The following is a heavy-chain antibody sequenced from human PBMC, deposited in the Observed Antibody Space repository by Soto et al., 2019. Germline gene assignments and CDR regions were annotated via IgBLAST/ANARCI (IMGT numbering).Heavy chain of an antibody. V-gene: IGHV4-39*01. Sequence: SETLSLTCTVSGGSINSGSSYWGWIRQPPGKGLEWIGSIYYSGTTYYNPSLKSRVTISVDTSNNQFSLRLSSVTAADTAVYYCASQVYYHGMDVWGQGTTVTVSS. J-gene: IGHJ6*02. CDR3: ASQVYYHGMDV. CDR2: IYYSGTT. CDR1: GGSINSGSSY.